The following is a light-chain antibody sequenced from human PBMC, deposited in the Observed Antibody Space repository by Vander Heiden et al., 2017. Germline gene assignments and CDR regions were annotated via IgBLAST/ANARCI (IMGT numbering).Light chain of an antibody. CDR2: GTS. J-gene: IGKJ1*01. V-gene: IGKV3-20*01. CDR1: QSVSTGY. Sequence: EIVLTQSPGTLSLSPGERATLSCRASQSVSTGYLAWYRQKPGQTPRLLIYGTSRRATGTPDRFSGSGSGTDFTLTISRLEPEDFAVYYCQQYGSSPQMFGQGTKVEIK. CDR3: QQYGSSPQM.